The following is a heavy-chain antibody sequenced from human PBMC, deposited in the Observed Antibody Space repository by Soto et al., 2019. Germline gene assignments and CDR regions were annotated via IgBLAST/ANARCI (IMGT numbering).Heavy chain of an antibody. J-gene: IGHJ5*02. CDR3: ARHGGTFDP. Sequence: QVQLVESGGGLVKPGGSLRLSCAASGFAISDYDMTWIRQAPGKGLEWVSYITASGTTKDYADSVKGRFTISRDTANNSLFLQMNSLRVDDTAIYYCARHGGTFDPWGQGTLVTVSS. CDR1: GFAISDYD. D-gene: IGHD1-7*01. CDR2: ITASGTTK. V-gene: IGHV3-11*01.